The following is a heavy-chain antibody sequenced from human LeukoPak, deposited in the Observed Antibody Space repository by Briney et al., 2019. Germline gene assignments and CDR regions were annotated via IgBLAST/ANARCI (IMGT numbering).Heavy chain of an antibody. CDR1: GGSISSGSYY. CDR3: AREDYYDSSGYYWYFDL. Sequence: SETLSLTCTVSGGSISSGSYYWSWIRQPAGKGLEWIGRIYTSGGTNYNPSLKSRVTISVDTSKNQFSLKLSSVTAADTAVYYCAREDYYDSSGYYWYFDLWGRSTLVTVSS. CDR2: IYTSGGT. V-gene: IGHV4-61*02. D-gene: IGHD3-22*01. J-gene: IGHJ2*01.